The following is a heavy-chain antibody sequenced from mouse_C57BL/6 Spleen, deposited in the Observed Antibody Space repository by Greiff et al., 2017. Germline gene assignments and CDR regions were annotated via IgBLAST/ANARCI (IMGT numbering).Heavy chain of an antibody. CDR1: YFAFMASA. CDR3: ARPPPYYYGSSGY. D-gene: IGHD1-1*01. J-gene: IGHJ4*01. Sequence: LVESGAQLVRPGSSVKLSCKDSYFAFMASAMHWVKQRPGHGLEWIGSFTMYSDATEYSENFKGKATLTANTSSSTAYMELSSLTSEDSAVYYCARPPPYYYGSSGYWGQGTSVTVSS. V-gene: IGHV1-49*01. CDR2: FTMYSDAT.